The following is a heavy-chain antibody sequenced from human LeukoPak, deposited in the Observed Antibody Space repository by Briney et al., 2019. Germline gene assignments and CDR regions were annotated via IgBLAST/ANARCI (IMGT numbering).Heavy chain of an antibody. V-gene: IGHV2-5*01. D-gene: IGHD3-10*01. CDR2: IYGTDDK. J-gene: IGHJ4*02. CDR3: AHRHAVDGSGWGLDY. Sequence: SGPTLVYPTQTLTLTSTFSGFSLCTSGVGVGWIRQPPVKALEWLALIYGTDDKRYSPYLKSRLTITKDTSKNQVVLTMTNMDPVDTATYYCAHRHAVDGSGWGLDYWGQGTLVTVSS. CDR1: GFSLCTSGVG.